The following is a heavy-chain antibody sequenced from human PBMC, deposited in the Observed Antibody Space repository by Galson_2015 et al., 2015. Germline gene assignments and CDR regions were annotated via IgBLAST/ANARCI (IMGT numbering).Heavy chain of an antibody. CDR3: ARDLGYSSYDIDY. V-gene: IGHV3-7*04. CDR1: GFTFSSYW. J-gene: IGHJ4*02. D-gene: IGHD5-12*01. CDR2: IKQDGSEK. Sequence: SLRLSCAASGFTFSSYWMSWVRQAPGKGLEWVANIKQDGSEKYYVDSVKGRFTISRDNAKNSLYLQMNSLRAEDTAVYYCARDLGYSSYDIDYWGQGTLVTVSS.